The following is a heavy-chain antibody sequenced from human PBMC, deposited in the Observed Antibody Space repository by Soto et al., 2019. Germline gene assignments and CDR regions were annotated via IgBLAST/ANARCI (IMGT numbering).Heavy chain of an antibody. D-gene: IGHD4-17*01. V-gene: IGHV5-10-1*01. CDR1: GYTFSADW. J-gene: IGHJ5*01. CDR2: SLPSYSSA. Sequence: GESLKISCKSSGYTFSADWITRVRQMPGKGPEWVGRSLPSYSSADYSPPFGGHVSISVDKPINTVYLHSRNLTTADTGMYLCARRLRDASTWYGVYWLDSWGQGTLVTVSS. CDR3: ARRLRDASTWYGVYWLDS.